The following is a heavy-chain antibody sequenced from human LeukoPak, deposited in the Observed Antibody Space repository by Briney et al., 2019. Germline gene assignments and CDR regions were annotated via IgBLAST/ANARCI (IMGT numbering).Heavy chain of an antibody. V-gene: IGHV4-34*01. CDR3: ARGSGVFSSGRSITMVVLGRCFDL. CDR1: GGSFSGYY. CDR2: INHSGST. Sequence: PSETLSLTCAVYGGSFSGYYWSWIRQPPGKGLEWIGEINHSGSTNYNPSLKSRVTISVDTSKNQFSLKLSSVTAADTAVYYCARGSGVFSSGRSITMVVLGRCFDLWGRGTLVTVSS. D-gene: IGHD3-22*01. J-gene: IGHJ2*01.